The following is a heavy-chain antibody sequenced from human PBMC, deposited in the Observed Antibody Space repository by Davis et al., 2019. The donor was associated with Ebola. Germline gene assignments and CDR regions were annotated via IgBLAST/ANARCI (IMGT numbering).Heavy chain of an antibody. CDR2: INPNSGGT. V-gene: IGHV1-2*02. J-gene: IGHJ5*02. CDR3: ARGVRGASGFDP. CDR1: GYTFTGYY. Sequence: ASVQVSCRASGYTFTGYYMHWVRRAPGQGLEWMGWINPNSGGTNYAQTFQGRVTMTRDTSISTAYMELSRLRSGDTAVFSCARGVRGASGFDPWGQGTLVTVSS. D-gene: IGHD3-10*01.